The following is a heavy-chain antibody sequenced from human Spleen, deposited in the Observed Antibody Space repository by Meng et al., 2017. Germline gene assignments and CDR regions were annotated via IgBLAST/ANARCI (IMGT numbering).Heavy chain of an antibody. J-gene: IGHJ3*02. V-gene: IGHV1-2*02. CDR1: GYTFTCYY. CDR3: ARPKYYYGSGSYLSADDAFDI. Sequence: ASVKVSCKASGYTFTCYYMHWVRQAPGQGLEWMGWINPNSGGTNYAQKFQGRVTMTRDTSISTAYMELSRLRSDDTAVYYCARPKYYYGSGSYLSADDAFDIWGQGTVVTVSS. D-gene: IGHD3-10*01. CDR2: INPNSGGT.